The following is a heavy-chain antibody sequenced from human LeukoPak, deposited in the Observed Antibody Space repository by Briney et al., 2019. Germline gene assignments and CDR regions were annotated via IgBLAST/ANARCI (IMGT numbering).Heavy chain of an antibody. Sequence: PGGSLRLSCAASGFTFSSYAMSWVRQAPGKGLEWVSAISGSGGSTYYADYVKGRFTISRDNSKNTLYLQVNSLRAEDTAVYYCAKDRKRDYVNLYYFDYWGQGTLVTVSS. J-gene: IGHJ4*02. CDR3: AKDRKRDYVNLYYFDY. CDR2: ISGSGGST. CDR1: GFTFSSYA. D-gene: IGHD4-17*01. V-gene: IGHV3-23*01.